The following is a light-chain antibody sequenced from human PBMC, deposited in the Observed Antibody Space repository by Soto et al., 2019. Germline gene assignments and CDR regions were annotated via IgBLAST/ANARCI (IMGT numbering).Light chain of an antibody. CDR1: SSDIGGYNY. CDR2: GVT. V-gene: IGLV2-14*01. J-gene: IGLJ2*01. CDR3: TSYTSSSAYVI. Sequence: SALTQPASVSGSPGQSITISCTGTSSDIGGYNYVSWYQQHPGRVPKLMIYGVTNRPSGVSNRFSGSKSGNTASLTISGLQAEDEADYYCTSYTSSSAYVIFGGGTKLTVL.